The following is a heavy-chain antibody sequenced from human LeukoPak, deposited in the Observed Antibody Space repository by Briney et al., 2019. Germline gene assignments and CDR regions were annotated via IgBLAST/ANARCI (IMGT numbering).Heavy chain of an antibody. CDR1: GGSISSCY. Sequence: SEALSLPCTVSGGSISSCYWSWIRQPPGEGLEGIGYIYYSGSTNYNPSLKSRVTISVDTSKNQFSLKLSSVTAADTAVYYCARHGSSDWFDPWGQGTLVTVSS. V-gene: IGHV4-59*08. J-gene: IGHJ5*02. CDR2: IYYSGST. CDR3: ARHGSSDWFDP. D-gene: IGHD2-2*03.